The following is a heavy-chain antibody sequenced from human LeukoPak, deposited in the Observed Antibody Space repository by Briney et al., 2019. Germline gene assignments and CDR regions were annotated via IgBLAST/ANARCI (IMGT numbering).Heavy chain of an antibody. J-gene: IGHJ4*02. CDR1: GYTFTSYY. CDR3: AGGLHIVVVTSTSFDY. D-gene: IGHD2-21*02. Sequence: ASVKVSCKASGYTFTSYYMHWVRQAPGQGLEWMGIINPSGGSTSYAQKFQGRVTMTRDMSTSTVYMELSSLRSEDTAVYYCAGGLHIVVVTSTSFDYWGQGTLVTVSS. CDR2: INPSGGST. V-gene: IGHV1-46*01.